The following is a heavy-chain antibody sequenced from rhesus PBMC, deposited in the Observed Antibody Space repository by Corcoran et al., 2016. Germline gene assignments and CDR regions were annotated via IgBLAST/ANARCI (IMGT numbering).Heavy chain of an antibody. J-gene: IGHJ4*01. CDR3: ANSDSGDY. CDR2: ISSGGSI. CDR1: GFTFSSYW. V-gene: IGHV3-32*02. D-gene: IGHD2-33*01. Sequence: EVQLVESGGGLAKPGGSLRLSCAASGFTFSSYWMNWVRQAPGKGLEWVSYISSGGSIYYSDSVKGRFTSSRDNAKNTLYLQMSSLRVEDTAVYYCANSDSGDYWGQGVLVTVSS.